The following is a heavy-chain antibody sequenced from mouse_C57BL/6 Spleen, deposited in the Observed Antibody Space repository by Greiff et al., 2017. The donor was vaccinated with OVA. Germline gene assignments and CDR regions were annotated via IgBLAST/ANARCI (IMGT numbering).Heavy chain of an antibody. D-gene: IGHD1-1*01. CDR1: GYAFSSSW. CDR2: IYPGDGDT. Sequence: VQVVESGPELVKPGASVKISCKASGYAFSSSWLNWVTQRPGKGLEWIGRIYPGDGDTNYNGTFKGKATLTADKSSSTAYMQLSSLTSEDYAVYFCARGSPYYYGSSYDFDYWGQGTTLTVSS. CDR3: ARGSPYYYGSSYDFDY. J-gene: IGHJ2*01. V-gene: IGHV1-82*01.